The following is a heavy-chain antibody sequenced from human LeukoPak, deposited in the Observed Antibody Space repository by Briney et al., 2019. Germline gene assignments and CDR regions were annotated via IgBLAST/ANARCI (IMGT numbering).Heavy chain of an antibody. J-gene: IGHJ4*02. CDR3: ASLTIFGVVIPYYFDY. D-gene: IGHD3-3*01. CDR1: GGSFSSYA. CDR2: IIPILGIA. Sequence: ASVKVSCKASGGSFSSYAISWVRQAPGQGLEWMGRIIPILGIANYAQKFQGRGTITADKSTSTAYMELSSLRSEDTAVYYCASLTIFGVVIPYYFDYWGQGTLVTVSS. V-gene: IGHV1-69*04.